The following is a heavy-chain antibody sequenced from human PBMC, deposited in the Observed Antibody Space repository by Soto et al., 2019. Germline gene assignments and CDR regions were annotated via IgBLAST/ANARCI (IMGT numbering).Heavy chain of an antibody. CDR3: AKEGGLSGSYYISSSYYFDY. D-gene: IGHD1-26*01. J-gene: IGHJ4*02. CDR2: ISYDASTE. V-gene: IGHV3-30-3*01. CDR1: GFTLSSYA. Sequence: GGSLRLSCAASGFTLSSYAMHWVRQAPGKGLEWVAVISYDASTEYYADSVKGRFTISRDNSKNTLYLQMNGLRAEDTAVYYCAKEGGLSGSYYISSSYYFDYWGQGTLVTVSS.